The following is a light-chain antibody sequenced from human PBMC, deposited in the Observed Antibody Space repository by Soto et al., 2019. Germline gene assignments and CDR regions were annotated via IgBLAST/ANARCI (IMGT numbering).Light chain of an antibody. Sequence: QSALTQPASVSGSPGQSITISCTGTISDVGGYNYVSWFQQHPGKAPKLKIYEVSNRPSGVSNRFSGSKSGYTASLTISELQAEDEADYYCTSFTSSSTWVFGGGTKVTVL. V-gene: IGLV2-14*03. J-gene: IGLJ3*02. CDR3: TSFTSSSTWV. CDR2: EVS. CDR1: ISDVGGYNY.